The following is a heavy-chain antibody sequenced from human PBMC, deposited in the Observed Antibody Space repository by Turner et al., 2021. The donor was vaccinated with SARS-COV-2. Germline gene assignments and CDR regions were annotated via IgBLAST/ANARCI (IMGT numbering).Heavy chain of an antibody. D-gene: IGHD1-26*01. CDR1: GFTCSSYA. CDR2: ISYDGTNK. Sequence: QVQLVESGGGVVQPGRSLRLSCAASGFTCSSYAMHWVRQAPGKGLDWVAVISYDGTNKYYADSVRGRFTFSRDDSKNTLYLQMNSLRTEDTAVYYCARPLGGNYYRGLEYWGQGTLVTVSS. CDR3: ARPLGGNYYRGLEY. J-gene: IGHJ4*02. V-gene: IGHV3-30-3*01.